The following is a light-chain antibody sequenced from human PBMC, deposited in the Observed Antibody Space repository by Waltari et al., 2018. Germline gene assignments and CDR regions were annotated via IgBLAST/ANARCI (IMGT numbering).Light chain of an antibody. V-gene: IGLV2-14*01. CDR1: SSDVGGYDY. CDR3: TSYTITTTLGV. J-gene: IGLJ3*02. CDR2: EVT. Sequence: QSALTQPASVSGSPGQSITISCTGTSSDVGGYDYFSWYQQHPGKAPNLMIYEVTNRPAGVSDRFSGSKSGNTASLTISGLQAEDEADYYCTSYTITTTLGVFGGGTKLTVL.